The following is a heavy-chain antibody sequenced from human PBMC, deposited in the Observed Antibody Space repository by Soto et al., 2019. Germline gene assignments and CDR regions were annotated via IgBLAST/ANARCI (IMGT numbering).Heavy chain of an antibody. Sequence: SETLCLTCTVSGGSISSYYWSWIRQPPGKGLEWIGYIYYSGSTNYNPSLKSRATISVDTSKNQFSLKLSSVTAADTAVYYCARGHFYYDILTGYSHDAFDIWGQGTMVTVSS. J-gene: IGHJ3*02. CDR1: GGSISSYY. D-gene: IGHD3-9*01. V-gene: IGHV4-59*01. CDR2: IYYSGST. CDR3: ARGHFYYDILTGYSHDAFDI.